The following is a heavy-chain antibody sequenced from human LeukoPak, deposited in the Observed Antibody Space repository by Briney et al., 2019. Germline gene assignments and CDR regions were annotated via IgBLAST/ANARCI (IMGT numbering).Heavy chain of an antibody. Sequence: GASVKVSCKASGYTFTSYYMHWVRQAPGQGLEWMGIINPSGGSTSYAQKFRGRVTMTRDMSTSTVYMELSSLRSEDTAVYYCARDDYGGPYYFDYWGQGTLVTVSS. CDR2: INPSGGST. CDR3: ARDDYGGPYYFDY. V-gene: IGHV1-46*01. J-gene: IGHJ4*02. D-gene: IGHD4-23*01. CDR1: GYTFTSYY.